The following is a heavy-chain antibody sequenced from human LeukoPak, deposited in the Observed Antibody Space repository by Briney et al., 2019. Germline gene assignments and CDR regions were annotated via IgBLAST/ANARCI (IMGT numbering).Heavy chain of an antibody. CDR2: TYYTSKWKN. CDR3: ARQSYRRFDP. J-gene: IGHJ5*02. V-gene: IGHV6-1*01. Sequence: SQTLSLTCTISGXSVSSNSFAWNWFRQSPSRGLEWLGRTYYTSKWKNDYAESVQSRIAVNPDTSKNQFSLHLNSVTPEDTAVYYCARQSYRRFDPWGQGTLVTVSS. CDR1: GXSVSSNSFA.